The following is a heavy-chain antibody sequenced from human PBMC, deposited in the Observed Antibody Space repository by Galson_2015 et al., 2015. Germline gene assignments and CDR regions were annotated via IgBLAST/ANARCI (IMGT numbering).Heavy chain of an antibody. CDR1: GFTFSDYY. Sequence: SLRLSCAASGFTFSDYYMSWIRQAPGKGLEWISYISSGGISIYYADSVKGRFTISRDNAKNSLYLRMNSLRADDTAVYYCARGSGYNSFDYWGQGTLVTVSS. CDR2: ISSGGISI. J-gene: IGHJ4*02. V-gene: IGHV3-11*01. CDR3: ARGSGYNSFDY. D-gene: IGHD5-24*01.